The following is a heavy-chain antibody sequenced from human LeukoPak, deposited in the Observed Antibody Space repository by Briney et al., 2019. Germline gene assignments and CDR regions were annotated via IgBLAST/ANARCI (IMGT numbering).Heavy chain of an antibody. CDR2: IIPIFGTA. CDR3: ARDDRRKVRGVINYYYGMDV. D-gene: IGHD3-10*01. V-gene: IGHV1-69*13. CDR1: GGTFSSYA. J-gene: IGHJ6*04. Sequence: ASVKVSCKASGGTFSSYAISWVRQAPGQGLEWMGGIIPIFGTANYAQKFQGRVTITADESTSTAYMELSSLRSEDTAVYYCARDDRRKVRGVINYYYGMDVWGKGTTVTVSS.